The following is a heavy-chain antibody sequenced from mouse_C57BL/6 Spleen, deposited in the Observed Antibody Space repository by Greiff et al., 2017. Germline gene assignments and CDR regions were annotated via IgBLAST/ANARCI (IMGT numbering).Heavy chain of an antibody. J-gene: IGHJ4*01. V-gene: IGHV1-4*01. CDR2: INPSSGYT. CDR3: ALDGYYGGGAMDY. Sequence: QVQLQQSGAELARPGASVKMSCKASGYTFTSYTMHWVKQRPGQGLEWIGYINPSSGYTKYNQKFKDKATLTADKSSSTAYMQLSSLTSEDSAVYYCALDGYYGGGAMDYWGQGTSVTVSS. CDR1: GYTFTSYT. D-gene: IGHD2-3*01.